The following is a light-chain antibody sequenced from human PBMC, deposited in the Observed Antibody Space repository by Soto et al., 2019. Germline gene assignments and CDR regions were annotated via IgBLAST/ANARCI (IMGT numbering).Light chain of an antibody. CDR2: DAS. Sequence: MSQSTATLSVSPVERATLSSGASQSVSSSYLAWYQQKPGLAPRLLIYDASTRATGIPDRFSGSGSGTDFTLTISRLEPEDFAVFYCQYYGGSPRTFGRGTKVDIK. J-gene: IGKJ1*01. CDR1: QSVSSSY. V-gene: IGKV3D-20*01. CDR3: QYYGGSPRT.